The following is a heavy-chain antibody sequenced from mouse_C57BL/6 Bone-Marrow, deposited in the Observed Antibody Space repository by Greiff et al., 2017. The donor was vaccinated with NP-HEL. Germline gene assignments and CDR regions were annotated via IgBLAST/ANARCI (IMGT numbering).Heavy chain of an antibody. CDR2: IYYSGTI. V-gene: IGHV3-5*01. J-gene: IGHJ2*01. Sequence: EVKLVESGPGLVKPSQTVFLTCTVTGISITTGNYRWSWIRQFPGNKLEWIGYIYYSGTITYNPSLTRRTTITRDTPKNQFFLEMNSLTAEDTATYYCARDGSYYYGSSYFDYWGQGTTLTVSS. D-gene: IGHD1-1*01. CDR3: ARDGSYYYGSSYFDY. CDR1: GISITTGNYR.